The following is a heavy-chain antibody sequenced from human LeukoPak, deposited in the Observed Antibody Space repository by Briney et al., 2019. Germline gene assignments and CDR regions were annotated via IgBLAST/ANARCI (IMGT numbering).Heavy chain of an antibody. CDR1: GFTFSSRDW. D-gene: IGHD1-26*01. J-gene: IGHJ6*03. V-gene: IGHV3-7*01. CDR3: ANVVNGRDYQYMAS. Sequence: GGSLRLSCVASGFTFSSRDWMTWVRPAPGKGLEWVANIKQDGSEKNYVDSVKGRFTISRDNSKNTLYLQMNSLRAEDTAVYYCANVVNGRDYQYMASGAKGPRSPSP. CDR2: IKQDGSEK.